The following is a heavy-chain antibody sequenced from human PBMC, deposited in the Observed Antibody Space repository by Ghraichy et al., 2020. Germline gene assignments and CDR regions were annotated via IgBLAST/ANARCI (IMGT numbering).Heavy chain of an antibody. V-gene: IGHV3-23*01. J-gene: IGHJ4*02. CDR3: AKHPAVGTYYYFEY. CDR2: ISGSGATT. Sequence: GGSLRLSCAASGFTFSNYAMTWVRQAPGKGLEWLSAISGSGATTYYADSAKGRFTISRDNSINTLYLQINSLRAEGTAVYYCAKHPAVGTYYYFEYWGQGTLVTVSS. CDR1: GFTFSNYA. D-gene: IGHD1-26*01.